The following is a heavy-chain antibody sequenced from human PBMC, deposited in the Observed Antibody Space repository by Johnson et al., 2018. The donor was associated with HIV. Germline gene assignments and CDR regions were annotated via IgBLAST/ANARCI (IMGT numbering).Heavy chain of an antibody. D-gene: IGHD3-16*01. CDR1: GFTFSSYA. Sequence: VQLVESGGGLVQPGGSLRLSCAASGFTFSSYAMHWVRQAPGKGLEWVANIKQDGSEKYYVDSVKGRFTISRDNSKNTLYLQMNSLRAEDTAVYYCAGGGDNDAFDIWGQGTMVTVSS. J-gene: IGHJ3*02. V-gene: IGHV3-7*01. CDR3: AGGGDNDAFDI. CDR2: IKQDGSEK.